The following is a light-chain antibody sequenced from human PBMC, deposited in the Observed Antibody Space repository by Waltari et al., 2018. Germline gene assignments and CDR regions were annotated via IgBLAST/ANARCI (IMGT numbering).Light chain of an antibody. CDR1: SGHITYA. CDR2: VNSDGSH. CDR3: QTWATVPWV. Sequence: QLVLTQSPSASASLGASVKLTCTLSSGHITYAIAWHQQQPEKGPRYLMKVNSDGSHSKGDGIPDRFSGSGSGAERSLTISSLQSDDEADYYCQTWATVPWVFGGGTKLTVL. V-gene: IGLV4-69*01. J-gene: IGLJ3*02.